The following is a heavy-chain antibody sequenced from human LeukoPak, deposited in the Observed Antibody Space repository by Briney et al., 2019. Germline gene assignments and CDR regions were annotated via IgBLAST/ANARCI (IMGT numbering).Heavy chain of an antibody. Sequence: ASVKVSCKASGYTFTDYYMHWVRQAPGQGLEWMGWINPNSGGTNYAQKFQGRVTMTRDTSISTAYMELNRLRSDDTAVYYCARGCQYQLLIFLYYYMDVWGKGTTVTISS. CDR3: ARGCQYQLLIFLYYYMDV. D-gene: IGHD2-2*01. CDR1: GYTFTDYY. J-gene: IGHJ6*03. CDR2: INPNSGGT. V-gene: IGHV1-2*02.